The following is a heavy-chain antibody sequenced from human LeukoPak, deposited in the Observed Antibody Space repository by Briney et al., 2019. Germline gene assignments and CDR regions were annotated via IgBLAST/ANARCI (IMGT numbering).Heavy chain of an antibody. V-gene: IGHV3-21*01. Sequence: PGGSLRLSCAASGFTFSSYSMNWVRQAPGKGLEWVSSISSSSSYIYYADSVKGRFTISRDNSKNTLYLQMNSLRAEDTAVYYCARANAGTDYFDYWGQGTLVTVSS. CDR2: ISSSSSYI. CDR3: ARANAGTDYFDY. J-gene: IGHJ4*02. D-gene: IGHD6-13*01. CDR1: GFTFSSYS.